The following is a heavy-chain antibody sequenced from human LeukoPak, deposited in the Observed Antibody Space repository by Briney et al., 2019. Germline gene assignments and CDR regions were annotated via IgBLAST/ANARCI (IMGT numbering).Heavy chain of an antibody. J-gene: IGHJ4*02. Sequence: PSETLSLTCTVSGHSIINSFYWGWIRQPPGKGLEWIGSIYHTGATYYNPSLKSRVTISLDTSKNQFSLKLLSVTAADTAVYYCARAQDFSDSSGPNYLDFWGQGILVTVSS. V-gene: IGHV4-38-2*02. CDR3: ARAQDFSDSSGPNYLDF. CDR2: IYHTGAT. D-gene: IGHD3-22*01. CDR1: GHSIINSFY.